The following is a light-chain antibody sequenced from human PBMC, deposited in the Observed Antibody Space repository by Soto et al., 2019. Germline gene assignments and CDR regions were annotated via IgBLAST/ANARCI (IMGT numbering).Light chain of an antibody. Sequence: IVLTQSPGTLSLSPGERTTLSCRASQSISRYLAWYQQKPGQGPRLLIYGASSTATGTPDRFSGSASGTDFTLTISRLEPEDFAVYYCQQYKNWPPLTFGGGTKVDIK. V-gene: IGKV3-20*01. CDR1: QSISRY. CDR3: QQYKNWPPLT. J-gene: IGKJ4*01. CDR2: GAS.